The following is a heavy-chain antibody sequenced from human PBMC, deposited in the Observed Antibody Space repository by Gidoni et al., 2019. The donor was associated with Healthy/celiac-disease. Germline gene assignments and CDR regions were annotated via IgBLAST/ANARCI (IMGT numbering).Heavy chain of an antibody. V-gene: IGHV4-39*07. CDR1: GCSLSSSSYY. CDR3: ADQGTVSGGLDP. CDR2: IYYSGST. D-gene: IGHD3-16*01. Sequence: QLQLQESVAGLVKPSETLSLTCTVSGCSLSSSSYYWGWIRQPPGKELEWIGSIYYSGSTYYNPSLKSRVTISVDTSKNQFSLKLSSVTAADTAVYYCADQGTVSGGLDPWGQGTLVTVSS. J-gene: IGHJ5*02.